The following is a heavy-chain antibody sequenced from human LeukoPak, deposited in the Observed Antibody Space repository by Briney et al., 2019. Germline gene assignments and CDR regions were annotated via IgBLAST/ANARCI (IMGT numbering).Heavy chain of an antibody. CDR1: GFTFSSYG. CDR2: ISYDGSNK. V-gene: IGHV3-30*03. Sequence: GGSLRLSCAASGFTFSSYGMHWVRQAPGKGLEWVAVISYDGSNKYYADSVKGRFTISRDNSKNTLYLQMNSLRAEDTAVYYCARDLLKALDYWGQGTLVTVSS. CDR3: ARDLLKALDY. J-gene: IGHJ4*02.